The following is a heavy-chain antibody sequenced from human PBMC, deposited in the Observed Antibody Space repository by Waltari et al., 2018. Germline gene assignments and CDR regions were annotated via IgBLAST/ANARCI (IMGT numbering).Heavy chain of an antibody. CDR3: ARQSYYDGSGHD. CDR1: GGSIRRSGYY. V-gene: IGHV4-39*01. D-gene: IGHD3-22*01. J-gene: IGHJ4*02. CDR2: IYYSGTT. Sequence: QLELQESGPGLVKPSETLSLTCSVPGGSIRRSGYYWVWIRRPPGKGLEWNGRIYYSGTTYYNPSLNSRVTISVDTSKNQFSLKLTSVTAADTAMYFCARQSYYDGSGHDWGQGTLVTVSS.